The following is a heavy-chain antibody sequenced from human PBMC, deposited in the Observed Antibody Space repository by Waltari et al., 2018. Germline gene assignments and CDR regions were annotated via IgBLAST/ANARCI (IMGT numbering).Heavy chain of an antibody. CDR1: GGSISSYY. J-gene: IGHJ6*03. D-gene: IGHD2-2*01. V-gene: IGHV4-59*01. Sequence: QVQLQESGSGLVKPSETLSLTCTVSGGSISSYYWSWIRQPPGKGLEWIGYIYYSGSTNDNPSLKSRVTISVDTSKNQFSLKLSSVTAADTAVYYCARAVVVVPAALRYYYYYYYMDVWGKGTTVTVSS. CDR3: ARAVVVVPAALRYYYYYYYMDV. CDR2: IYYSGST.